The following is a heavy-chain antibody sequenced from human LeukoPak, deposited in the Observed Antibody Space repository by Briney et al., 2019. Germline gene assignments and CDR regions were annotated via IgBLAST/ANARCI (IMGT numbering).Heavy chain of an antibody. Sequence: ASVKVSCKASGYTFTSYGISWVRQAPGQVVEWMGWISAYNGNTNYAQKLQGRVTMTTDTSTSTAYMELRSLRSDDTAVYYCARELGIVVVVAATTGTFDYWGQGTLVTVSS. V-gene: IGHV1-18*01. CDR3: ARELGIVVVVAATTGTFDY. J-gene: IGHJ4*02. CDR2: ISAYNGNT. D-gene: IGHD2-15*01. CDR1: GYTFTSYG.